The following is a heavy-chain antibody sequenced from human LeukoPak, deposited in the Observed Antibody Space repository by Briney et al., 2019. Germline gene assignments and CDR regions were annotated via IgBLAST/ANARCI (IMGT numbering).Heavy chain of an antibody. CDR3: ARGRDYYDSSGSSSGAY. V-gene: IGHV1-8*01. CDR2: MNPNSGKT. J-gene: IGHJ4*02. CDR1: GYTFTSYD. Sequence: ASVKVSCKASGYTFTSYDINWVRQATGQGLEWMGWMNPNSGKTGYAQKFQGRVTMTRNTSISTAYMELSSLRSEDTDVYYCARGRDYYDSSGSSSGAYWGQGTLVTVSS. D-gene: IGHD3-22*01.